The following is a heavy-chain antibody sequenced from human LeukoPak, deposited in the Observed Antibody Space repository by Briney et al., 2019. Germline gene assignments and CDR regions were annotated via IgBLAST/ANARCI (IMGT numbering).Heavy chain of an antibody. J-gene: IGHJ4*02. CDR1: GFTFSNYA. D-gene: IGHD2-2*01. Sequence: GGSLRLSCAVSGFTFSNYAMSWDRQAPGKGLEWVSAISGSGSSTYYADSVKGRFTISRDNSKNTLFLQMNSLRAEDTAVYYCAKERSGVVPAAINYWGQGTLVTVSS. CDR2: ISGSGSST. V-gene: IGHV3-23*01. CDR3: AKERSGVVPAAINY.